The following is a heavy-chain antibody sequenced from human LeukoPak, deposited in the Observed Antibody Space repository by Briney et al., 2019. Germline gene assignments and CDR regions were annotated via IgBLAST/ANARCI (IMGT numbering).Heavy chain of an antibody. CDR2: IVIGSGNA. V-gene: IGHV1-58*02. Sequence: SVKVSCKASGFTFSDSTIQWVRQARGQRLEWMGWIVIGSGNANYAQKFQDRISITRDMSTSTAYMELSSLRSEDTAVYYCAADLSPRMFDPWGQGTLVTVSS. D-gene: IGHD2-15*01. CDR1: GFTFSDST. J-gene: IGHJ5*02. CDR3: AADLSPRMFDP.